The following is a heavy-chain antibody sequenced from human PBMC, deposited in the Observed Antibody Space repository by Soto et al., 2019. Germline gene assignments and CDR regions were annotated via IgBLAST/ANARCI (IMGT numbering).Heavy chain of an antibody. CDR1: GFTFSSYG. J-gene: IGHJ4*02. D-gene: IGHD6-19*01. Sequence: GGSLRLSCAASGFTFSSYGMHWARQAPGKGLEWVAVISYDGSNKYYADSVKGRFTISRDNSKNTLYLQMNSLRAEDTAVYYCAKDFRGWYLADYWGQGTLVTVSS. V-gene: IGHV3-30*18. CDR3: AKDFRGWYLADY. CDR2: ISYDGSNK.